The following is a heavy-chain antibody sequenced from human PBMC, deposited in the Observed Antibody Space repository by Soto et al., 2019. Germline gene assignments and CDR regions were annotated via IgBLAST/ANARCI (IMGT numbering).Heavy chain of an antibody. Sequence: ASVKVSCKASGYTFTSYSISWVRQAPGQGLEWMGWISAYNGNTNYAQKLQGRVTMTTDTSTSTAYMELRSLRSDDTAVYYCARGERNWNYVLPYYYYYGMDVWGQGTTVTVSS. J-gene: IGHJ6*02. CDR2: ISAYNGNT. CDR3: ARGERNWNYVLPYYYYYGMDV. CDR1: GYTFTSYS. D-gene: IGHD1-7*01. V-gene: IGHV1-18*01.